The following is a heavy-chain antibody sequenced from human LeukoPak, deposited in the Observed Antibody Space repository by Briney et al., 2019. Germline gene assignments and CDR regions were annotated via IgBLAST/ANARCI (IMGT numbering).Heavy chain of an antibody. CDR3: ARSGLYCSGGSCYSSAWFDP. D-gene: IGHD2-15*01. Sequence: PSETLSLTCTVSGGSIRSSYYYWGWIRQPPGKGLEWIGSIYDSGSTNYNPSLKSRVTISVDTSKNQFSLKLSSVTAADTAVYYCARSGLYCSGGSCYSSAWFDPWGQGTLVTVSS. CDR2: IYDSGST. CDR1: GGSIRSSYYY. V-gene: IGHV4-39*07. J-gene: IGHJ5*02.